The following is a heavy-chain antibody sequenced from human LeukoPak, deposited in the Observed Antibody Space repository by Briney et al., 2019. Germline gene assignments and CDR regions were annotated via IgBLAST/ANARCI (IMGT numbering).Heavy chain of an antibody. J-gene: IGHJ6*03. CDR1: GFTFSSYG. D-gene: IGHD3-22*01. CDR3: ARDISSGYLYYYYMDV. Sequence: GGSLRLSCAASGFTFSSYGMHWVRQAPGKGLEWVAVISYGGSNKYYADSVKGRFTISRDNAKNSLYLQMNSLRAEDTAVYYCARDISSGYLYYYYMDVWGKGTTVTVSS. CDR2: ISYGGSNK. V-gene: IGHV3-30*03.